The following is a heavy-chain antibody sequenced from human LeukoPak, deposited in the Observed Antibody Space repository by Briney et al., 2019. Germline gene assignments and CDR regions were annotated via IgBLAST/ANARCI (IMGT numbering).Heavy chain of an antibody. D-gene: IGHD3-16*01. CDR1: GFTFDDYA. J-gene: IGHJ6*04. V-gene: IGHV3-9*01. Sequence: GGSLRLSCAASGFTFDDYAMHWVRQAPGKGLEWVSGISWNSGSIGYADSVKGRFTISRDNAKNSLYLQMNSLRAEDTALYYCAIAPGGFRHVWGKGTTVTVSS. CDR3: AIAPGGFRHV. CDR2: ISWNSGSI.